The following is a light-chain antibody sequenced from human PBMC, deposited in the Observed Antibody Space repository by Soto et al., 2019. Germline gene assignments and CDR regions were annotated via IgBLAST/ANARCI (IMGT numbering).Light chain of an antibody. V-gene: IGLV2-11*01. CDR2: DVS. CDR3: CSYAGSYTYV. Sequence: QSALTQPRSVSGSPGQSVTISFTGTSSDVGGYTYVSWYQQHPVRAPKLMIYDVSKRPSGVPDRFSGSKSGNTASLTISGLQAEDEADYYCCSYAGSYTYVFGTGTKLTVL. CDR1: SSDVGGYTY. J-gene: IGLJ1*01.